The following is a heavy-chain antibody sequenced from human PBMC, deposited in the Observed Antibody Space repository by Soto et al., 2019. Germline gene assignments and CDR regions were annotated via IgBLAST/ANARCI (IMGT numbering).Heavy chain of an antibody. CDR2: INAGNGNT. CDR1: GYTFTSYG. CDR3: ARDAGDYYGSGSYYRRKVGFDY. D-gene: IGHD3-10*01. Sequence: ASVKVSCKASGYTFTSYGISWVRQAPGQGLEWMGWINAGNGNTKYSQKFQGRVTITRDTSASTAYMELSSLRSEDTAVYYCARDAGDYYGSGSYYRRKVGFDYWGQ. V-gene: IGHV1-3*01. J-gene: IGHJ4*02.